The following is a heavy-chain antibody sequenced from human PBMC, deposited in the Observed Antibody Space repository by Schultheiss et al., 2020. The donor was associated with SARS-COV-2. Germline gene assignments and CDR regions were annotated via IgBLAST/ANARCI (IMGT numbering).Heavy chain of an antibody. Sequence: SETLSLTCAVYGGSFSGYYWSWIRQPPGKGLEWIGEINHSGSTNYNPSLKSRVTMSVDTSKNQFSLKLSSVTAADTAVYYCARGGSAEWRVAGFFDYWGQGTLVTVSS. J-gene: IGHJ4*02. D-gene: IGHD6-19*01. CDR1: GGSFSGYY. CDR2: INHSGST. CDR3: ARGGSAEWRVAGFFDY. V-gene: IGHV4-34*01.